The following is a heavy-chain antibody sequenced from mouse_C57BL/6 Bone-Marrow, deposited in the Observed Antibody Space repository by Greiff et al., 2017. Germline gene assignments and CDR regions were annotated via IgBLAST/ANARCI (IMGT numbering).Heavy chain of an antibody. D-gene: IGHD1-1*01. J-gene: IGHJ4*01. CDR1: GYTFTSYW. V-gene: IGHV1-64*01. CDR2: IHPNSGST. Sequence: QVQLQQPGAELVKPGASVKLSCKASGYTFTSYWMHWVKQRPGQGLEWIGMIHPNSGSTNYNEKFKSKATLTVDQSSSTAYMQLSSLTSEDSAVYYCARMTTVVATSRYYYAMDYWGQGTSVTVSS. CDR3: ARMTTVVATSRYYYAMDY.